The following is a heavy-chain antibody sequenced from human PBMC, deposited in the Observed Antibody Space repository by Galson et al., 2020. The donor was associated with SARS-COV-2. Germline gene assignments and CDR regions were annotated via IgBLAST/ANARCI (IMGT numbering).Heavy chain of an antibody. CDR1: GFSLRSYG. V-gene: IGHV3-30*03. Sequence: GGSLKISCAASGFSLRSYGMHWVRQAPGKGLEWVADISYDGSSKYYADSVKGRLTISRDNSKNTLYLQMNSLRPEDTAVYYCATRRGLGIVDQWGQGTLVTVSS. CDR2: ISYDGSSK. CDR3: ATRRGLGIVDQ. J-gene: IGHJ4*02. D-gene: IGHD3-10*01.